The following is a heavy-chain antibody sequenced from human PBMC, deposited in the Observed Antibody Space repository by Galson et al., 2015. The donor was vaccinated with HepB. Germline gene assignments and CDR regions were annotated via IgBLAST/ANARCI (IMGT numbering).Heavy chain of an antibody. D-gene: IGHD6-6*01. CDR1: GDSIRGSSL. J-gene: IGHJ4*02. CDR3: ARLKRGVAPRPQFDY. V-gene: IGHV4-4*02. Sequence: SETLSLTCAVSGDSIRGSSLWSWVRQPPGKGLEWIGGISHTGSAEYKPSLKSRVTISVDKSKNQFSLELNSVTAADTAVYYCARLKRGVAPRPQFDYWGQGTLVTVSS. CDR2: ISHTGSA.